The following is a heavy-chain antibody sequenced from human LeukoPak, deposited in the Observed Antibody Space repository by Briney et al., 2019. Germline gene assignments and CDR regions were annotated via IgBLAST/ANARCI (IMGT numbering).Heavy chain of an antibody. D-gene: IGHD5-24*01. CDR1: GFTFSSYG. V-gene: IGHV3-30*02. CDR2: IRYDGSNK. CDR3: AKDRGGYNLSLGF. Sequence: PGRCLRLSCAASGFTFSSYGMHWVRQAPGKGLEWVAFIRYDGSNKYYADPVKGRFTISRDNSKNTLYLQMNSLRAEDTAVYYCAKDRGGYNLSLGFWGQGTLVTVSS. J-gene: IGHJ4*02.